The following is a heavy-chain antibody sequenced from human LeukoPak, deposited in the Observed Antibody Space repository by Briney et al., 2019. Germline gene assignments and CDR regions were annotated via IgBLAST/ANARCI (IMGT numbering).Heavy chain of an antibody. J-gene: IGHJ4*02. CDR1: GGSFSAYY. V-gene: IGHV4-34*01. CDR3: ARQPHSSGWYDYFDY. CDR2: TNHSEDR. Sequence: SETLSLTCAVYGGSFSAYYWSWFRQPPGKGLEWIGKTNHSEDRNYNPSRKSRVTMAVDTSKNQFSLKLSSVTAADTAVYYCARQPHSSGWYDYFDYWGQGTLVTVSS. D-gene: IGHD6-19*01.